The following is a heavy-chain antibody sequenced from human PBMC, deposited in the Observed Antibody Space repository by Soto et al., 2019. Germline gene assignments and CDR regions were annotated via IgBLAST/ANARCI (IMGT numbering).Heavy chain of an antibody. CDR2: IDGSGGIT. Sequence: QLLPSGGGLVQPGGSLTLSCAASGFTFGTTDMSWVRQAPGEGLEWVSTIDGSGGITYYADSVKGRFTISRDNSRNTVYRQMNSLRGDDTALYYCVKNSGWFNTWGQGALVTVSS. V-gene: IGHV3-23*01. J-gene: IGHJ5*02. CDR1: GFTFGTTD. D-gene: IGHD3-10*01. CDR3: VKNSGWFNT.